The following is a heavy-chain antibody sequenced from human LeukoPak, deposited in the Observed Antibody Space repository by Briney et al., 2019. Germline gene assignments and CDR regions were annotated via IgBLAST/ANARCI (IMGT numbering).Heavy chain of an antibody. CDR1: GFTFSSYE. J-gene: IGHJ4*02. Sequence: PGGSLRLSCAASGFTFSSYEMNWVRQAPGKGLEWVSYISSSGSTIYYADSVKGRFTISRDNAKNSLYLQMNSLRAEDTAVYYCARGLAAAGLTNDYWGQGTLVTVSS. D-gene: IGHD6-13*01. V-gene: IGHV3-48*03. CDR2: ISSSGSTI. CDR3: ARGLAAAGLTNDY.